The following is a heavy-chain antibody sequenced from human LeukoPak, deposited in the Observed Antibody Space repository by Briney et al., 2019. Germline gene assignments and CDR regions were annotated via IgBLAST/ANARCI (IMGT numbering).Heavy chain of an antibody. Sequence: GGSLILFCAASGFTFSSYSMNWVRQAPGKGLEWVSSISSSSSYIYYADSVKGRFTISRDNAKNSLYLQMGSLRAEDTAIYYCATSHCSSSSCFANFQYWGQRTLVTVSS. J-gene: IGHJ4*02. CDR1: GFTFSSYS. CDR3: ATSHCSSSSCFANFQY. D-gene: IGHD2-2*01. V-gene: IGHV3-21*01. CDR2: ISSSSSYI.